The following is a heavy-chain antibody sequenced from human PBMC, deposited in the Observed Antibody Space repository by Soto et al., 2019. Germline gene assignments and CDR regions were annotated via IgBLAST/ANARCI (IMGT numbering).Heavy chain of an antibody. J-gene: IGHJ3*02. Sequence: LRLSCAASGFTFISYAMHWVRQAPGKGLEWVAVISYDGSNKYYADSVKGRFTISRDNSNNTLYLQMNSLRPEDTAVYYCARVLYYYDSSGYGAFDIWGQGTMVTVSS. CDR2: ISYDGSNK. CDR3: ARVLYYYDSSGYGAFDI. D-gene: IGHD3-22*01. V-gene: IGHV3-30-3*01. CDR1: GFTFISYA.